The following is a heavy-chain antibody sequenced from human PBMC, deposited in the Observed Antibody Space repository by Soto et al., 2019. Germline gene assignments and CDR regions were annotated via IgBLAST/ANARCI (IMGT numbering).Heavy chain of an antibody. J-gene: IGHJ3*02. D-gene: IGHD2-2*01. CDR1: GYSFTSYW. V-gene: IGHV5-51*01. Sequence: PGESLKISCKGSGYSFTSYWIGWVRQMPGKGLEWMGIIYPGDSDTRYSPSFQGQVTISADKSISTAYLQWSSLKASDTAMYYCARHQADPPYQPLGDAFDIWGQGTMVTVSS. CDR3: ARHQADPPYQPLGDAFDI. CDR2: IYPGDSDT.